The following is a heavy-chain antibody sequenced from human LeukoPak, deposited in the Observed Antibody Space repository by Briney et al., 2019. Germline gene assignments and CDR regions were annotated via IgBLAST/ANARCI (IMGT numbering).Heavy chain of an antibody. Sequence: SKTDGGTTDYAAPVKGRFTISRDDSKNTLYLQMNSLKTEDTAVYYCTTLFDGELPPIDYWGQGTLVTVSS. D-gene: IGHD1-26*01. CDR3: TTLFDGELPPIDY. V-gene: IGHV3-15*01. CDR2: SKTDGGTT. J-gene: IGHJ4*02.